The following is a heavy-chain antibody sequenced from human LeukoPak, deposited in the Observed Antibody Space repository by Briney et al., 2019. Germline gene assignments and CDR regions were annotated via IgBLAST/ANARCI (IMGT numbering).Heavy chain of an antibody. CDR3: ARDSGDYGDYQTELGY. V-gene: IGHV3-7*01. CDR1: GFTFSSYW. CDR2: IKQDGSEK. Sequence: GGSLRLSYAASGFTFSSYWMSWVRQAPGKGLEWVASIKQDGSEKYYVDSVKGRFTISRDNAKNSLYLQMNSLRAEDTAVYYCARDSGDYGDYQTELGYWGQGTLVTVSS. J-gene: IGHJ4*02. D-gene: IGHD4-17*01.